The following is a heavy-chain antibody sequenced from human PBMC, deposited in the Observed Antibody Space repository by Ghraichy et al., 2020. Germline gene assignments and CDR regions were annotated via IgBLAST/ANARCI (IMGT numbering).Heavy chain of an antibody. J-gene: IGHJ4*02. CDR3: AGDEYYYGSGSYYHTGLDY. Sequence: SVEVSCKASGGTFSSYAISWVRQAPGQGLEWMGGIIPIFGTANYAQKFQGRVTITADKSTSTAYMELSSLRSEATAVYYCAGDEYYYGSGSYYHTGLDYWGQGTLVTVSS. CDR1: GGTFSSYA. V-gene: IGHV1-69*06. D-gene: IGHD3-10*01. CDR2: IIPIFGTA.